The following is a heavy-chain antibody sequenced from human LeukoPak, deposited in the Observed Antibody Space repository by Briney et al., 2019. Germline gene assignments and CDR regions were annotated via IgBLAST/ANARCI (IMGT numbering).Heavy chain of an antibody. D-gene: IGHD1-26*01. Sequence: PGGSLRLSCAASGFTFSDHYMDWVRQAPGKGLEWVVRIRNKANSHTTEYAASVKDRFTISRDDSKNSLYLQMNSLRAEDTAVYYCAKDLYSGSYFYAFDIWGQGTMVTVSS. CDR2: IRNKANSHTT. CDR3: AKDLYSGSYFYAFDI. V-gene: IGHV3-72*01. CDR1: GFTFSDHY. J-gene: IGHJ3*02.